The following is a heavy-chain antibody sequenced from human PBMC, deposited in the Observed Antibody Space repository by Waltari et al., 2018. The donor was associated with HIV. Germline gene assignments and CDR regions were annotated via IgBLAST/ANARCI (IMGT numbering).Heavy chain of an antibody. Sequence: QVQLVQSGAEVKKPGASVKVSCKVSGYTLTDLSMHWVRQAPGKGLEWMGGFDPEDGETIYAQKFQGRVTMTEDTSTDTAYMELSSLRSEDTAVYYCATRVGIAAAGTSYYYGMDVWGQGTTVTVSS. CDR2: FDPEDGET. V-gene: IGHV1-24*01. CDR1: GYTLTDLS. J-gene: IGHJ6*02. D-gene: IGHD6-13*01. CDR3: ATRVGIAAAGTSYYYGMDV.